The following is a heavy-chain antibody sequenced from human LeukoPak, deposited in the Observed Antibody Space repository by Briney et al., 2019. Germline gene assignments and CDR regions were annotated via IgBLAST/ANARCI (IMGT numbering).Heavy chain of an antibody. CDR1: GGSFSGYY. CDR2: INHSGST. V-gene: IGHV4-34*01. J-gene: IGHJ3*02. D-gene: IGHD7-27*01. Sequence: SETLSLTCAVYGGSFSGYYWSWIRQPPGKGLEWIGEINHSGSTNYNPSLKSRVTISVDTSKNQFSLKLSSVTAADTAVYYCARDLSWGRFGAFDIWGQGTMVTVSS. CDR3: ARDLSWGRFGAFDI.